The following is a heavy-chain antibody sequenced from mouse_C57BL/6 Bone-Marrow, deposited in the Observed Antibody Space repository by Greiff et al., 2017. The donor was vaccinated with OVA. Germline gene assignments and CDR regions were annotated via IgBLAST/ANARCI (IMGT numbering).Heavy chain of an antibody. CDR3: AKRDPDSGYFDV. V-gene: IGHV2-9*01. Sequence: QVQLKESGPGLVAPSQSLSITCTVSGFSLTSYGVDWVRQPPGKGLAWLGVIWGGGSTNFNSALMSRLRIRKDNSKSQVVLEMNSLQTYDTAMYYCAKRDPDSGYFDVWGTGTTVTVSA. CDR2: IWGGGST. J-gene: IGHJ1*03. CDR1: GFSLTSYG.